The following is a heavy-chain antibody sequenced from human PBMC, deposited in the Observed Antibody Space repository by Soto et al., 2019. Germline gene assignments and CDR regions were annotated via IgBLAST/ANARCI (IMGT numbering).Heavy chain of an antibody. CDR1: GGTFSSYA. CDR3: ARFGSAHPLYYYGMDV. D-gene: IGHD3-10*01. Sequence: QVQLVQSGAEVKKPGSSVKVSCKASGGTFSSYAISWVRQAPRQGLEWMGGIIPIFGTANYAQKFQGRVTITADESTSTAYMELSSLRSEDTAVYYCARFGSAHPLYYYGMDVWGQGTTVTVSS. V-gene: IGHV1-69*01. J-gene: IGHJ6*02. CDR2: IIPIFGTA.